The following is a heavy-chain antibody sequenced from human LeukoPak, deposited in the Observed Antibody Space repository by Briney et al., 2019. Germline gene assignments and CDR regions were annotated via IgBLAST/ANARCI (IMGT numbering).Heavy chain of an antibody. CDR1: GFTFSSYA. CDR2: ISGSGGST. J-gene: IGHJ5*02. V-gene: IGHV3-23*01. CDR3: AKALNPKYSSGQNWFDP. D-gene: IGHD6-19*01. Sequence: GGSLRLSCAASGFTFSSYAMSWVRQAPGKGLEWVSAISGSGGSTYYADSVKGRFTISRDNSKNTLYLQMNSLRAEDTAVYYCAKALNPKYSSGQNWFDPWGQGTLVTVSS.